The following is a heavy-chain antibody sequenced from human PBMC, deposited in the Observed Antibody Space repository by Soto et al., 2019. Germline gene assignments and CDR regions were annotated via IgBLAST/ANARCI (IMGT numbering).Heavy chain of an antibody. CDR2: ISYDGSNK. CDR1: GFTFSSYA. CDR3: ARARRGSKNWFDP. J-gene: IGHJ5*02. Sequence: PGWSLRLSCAASGFTFSSYAMHWVRQAPGKGLEWVAVISYDGSNKYYADSVKGRFTISRDNSKNTLYLQMNSLRAEDTAVYYCARARRGSKNWFDPWGQGTLVTVSS. V-gene: IGHV3-30-3*01. D-gene: IGHD1-26*01.